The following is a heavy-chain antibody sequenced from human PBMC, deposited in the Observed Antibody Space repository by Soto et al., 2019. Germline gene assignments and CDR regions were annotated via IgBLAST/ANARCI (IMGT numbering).Heavy chain of an antibody. Sequence: QVHLVQSGAKVRKPGASVKVSCKASGYTFSSYAMHWVRQAPGQRLEWMGWINAGYGNTKSSQKFQDRVTISRDTSASTAYMELTSLRSEDTAVYYCARDTGDGTFDFWGQGTLVTVSS. CDR1: GYTFSSYA. CDR2: INAGYGNT. CDR3: ARDTGDGTFDF. D-gene: IGHD7-27*01. V-gene: IGHV1-3*01. J-gene: IGHJ4*02.